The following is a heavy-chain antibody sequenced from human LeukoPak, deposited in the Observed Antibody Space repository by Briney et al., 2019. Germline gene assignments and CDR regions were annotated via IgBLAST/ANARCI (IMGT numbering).Heavy chain of an antibody. V-gene: IGHV3-7*01. CDR3: ARLGIAVTTDY. J-gene: IGHJ4*02. CDR1: GFTFSSYS. D-gene: IGHD6-19*01. CDR2: IKQDGSEK. Sequence: GGSLRLSCAASGFTFSSYSMNWVRQAPGKGLEWVANIKQDGSEKYYVDSVKGRFTISRDNAKNSLYLQMNSLRAEDTAVYYCARLGIAVTTDYWGQGTLVTVSS.